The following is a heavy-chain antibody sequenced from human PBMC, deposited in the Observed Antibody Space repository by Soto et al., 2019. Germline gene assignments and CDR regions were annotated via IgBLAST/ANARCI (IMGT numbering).Heavy chain of an antibody. V-gene: IGHV1-69*13. CDR3: AHSRFSSPTRRYYYGMDV. J-gene: IGHJ6*02. D-gene: IGHD6-13*01. CDR1: GGTFSSYA. CDR2: IIPIFGTA. Sequence: SVKVSCKASGGTFSSYAISWVRQAPGQGLEWMGGIIPIFGTANYAQKFQGRVTITADESTSTAYMELSSLRSEDTAVYYWAHSRFSSPTRRYYYGMDVWGQGTTVTVSS.